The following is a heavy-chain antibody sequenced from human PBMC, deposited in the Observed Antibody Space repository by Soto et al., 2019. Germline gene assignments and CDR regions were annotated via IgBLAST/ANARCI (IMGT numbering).Heavy chain of an antibody. CDR2: ISYDGSNK. D-gene: IGHD4-17*01. V-gene: IGHV3-30*18. CDR1: GFTFSSYG. CDR3: AKDLGGDYYCYYGMDV. J-gene: IGHJ6*02. Sequence: QVQLVESGGGVVQPGRSLRLSCAASGFTFSSYGMHWVRQAPGKGLEWVAVISYDGSNKYYADSVKGRFTISRDNSKNTLYLQMNRLRAEDTAVYYCAKDLGGDYYCYYGMDVWGPGTTVTVSS.